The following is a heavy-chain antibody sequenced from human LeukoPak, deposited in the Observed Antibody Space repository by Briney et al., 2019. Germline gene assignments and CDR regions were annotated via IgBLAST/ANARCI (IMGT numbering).Heavy chain of an antibody. D-gene: IGHD6-13*01. CDR3: ASPLSSNWYNY. V-gene: IGHV3-23*01. J-gene: IGHJ4*02. CDR1: GFTFSRYA. CDR2: ISKSGDHT. Sequence: GSLRLSCAASGFTFSRYAMSWVRQAPGKGLEWVSAISKSGDHTYYADSVKGRFTISRDNSKDTLYLRMNSLRAEDTALYYCASPLSSNWYNYWGQGTLVTVPS.